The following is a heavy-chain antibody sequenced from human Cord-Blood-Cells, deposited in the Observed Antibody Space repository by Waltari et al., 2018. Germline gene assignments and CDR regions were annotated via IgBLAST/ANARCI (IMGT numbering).Heavy chain of an antibody. CDR1: GYTFTSYA. CDR2: INAGNGNT. J-gene: IGHJ4*02. D-gene: IGHD5-12*01. CDR3: AKDRDGYNYFDY. V-gene: IGHV1-3*01. Sequence: QVQLVQSGAEVKKPGASVKVSCKASGYTFTSYAMYWVRQAPGQRLEWMGWINAGNGNTKYSQKFQGRVTITRDTSASTAYMELSSLRSEDTAVYYCAKDRDGYNYFDYWGQGTLVTVSS.